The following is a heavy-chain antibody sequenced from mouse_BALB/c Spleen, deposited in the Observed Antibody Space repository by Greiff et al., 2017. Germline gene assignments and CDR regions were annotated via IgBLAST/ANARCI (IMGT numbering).Heavy chain of an antibody. V-gene: IGHV5-17*02. J-gene: IGHJ4*01. Sequence: EVKLVESGGGLVQPGGSRKLSCAASGFTFSSFGMHWVRQAPEKGLEWVAYISSGSSTIYYADTVKGRFTISRDNPKNTLFLQMTSLRSEDTAMYYCARGSSHLGDAMDYWGQGTSVTVSS. D-gene: IGHD1-1*01. CDR3: ARGSSHLGDAMDY. CDR1: GFTFSSFG. CDR2: ISSGSSTI.